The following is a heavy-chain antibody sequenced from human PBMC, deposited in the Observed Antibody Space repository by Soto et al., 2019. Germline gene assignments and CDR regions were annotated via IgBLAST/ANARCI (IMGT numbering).Heavy chain of an antibody. J-gene: IGHJ4*02. V-gene: IGHV4-30-2*01. CDR1: GGSISIGGYS. CDR3: AGGSGSYYADY. CDR2: IYHSGST. Sequence: TLSLTCAVSGGSISIGGYSWSCIRQPPGKGLEWIGYIYHSGSTYYNPSLKSRVTISVDRSKNQFSLKLSSVTAADTAVYYCAGGSGSYYADYWGQGTLVTVSS. D-gene: IGHD3-10*01.